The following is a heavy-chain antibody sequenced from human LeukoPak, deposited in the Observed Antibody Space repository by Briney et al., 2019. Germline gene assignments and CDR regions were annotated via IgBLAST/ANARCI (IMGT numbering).Heavy chain of an antibody. CDR3: ARERWGSGSYPNYFDY. CDR2: IKEDGSEK. D-gene: IGHD3-10*01. CDR1: GFTFSRYW. Sequence: GGSLRLSCADSGFTFSRYWMSWVRQAPGKGLEWVASIKEDGSEKYYVDSVKGRFTISRDNGKNSLYLQMNSLRAEDTAVYYCARERWGSGSYPNYFDYWGQGTLVTVSS. J-gene: IGHJ4*02. V-gene: IGHV3-7*01.